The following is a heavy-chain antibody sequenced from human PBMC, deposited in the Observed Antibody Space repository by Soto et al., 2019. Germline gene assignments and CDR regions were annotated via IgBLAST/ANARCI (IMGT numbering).Heavy chain of an antibody. V-gene: IGHV4-31*03. CDR3: ARRVNWGSASFDS. J-gene: IGHJ4*02. Sequence: QVQLQESGPGLVKPSQTLSLTCTVSGASIGSNAYYWSWIRQLPGKGLEWIGYIYYSGNTYYNPSLKSRSXXSXDTXKRQFSRKLSSVTAADTAVYYCARRVNWGSASFDSWGQGTLVTVSS. D-gene: IGHD7-27*01. CDR1: GASIGSNAYY. CDR2: IYYSGNT.